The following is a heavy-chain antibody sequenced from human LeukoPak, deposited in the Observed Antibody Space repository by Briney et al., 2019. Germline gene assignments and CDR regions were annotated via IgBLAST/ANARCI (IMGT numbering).Heavy chain of an antibody. CDR1: GFTFTNAW. J-gene: IGHJ4*02. Sequence: GGSLRLSCAASGFTFTNAWMSGVRQAPGKGREWVGRVKSRTDGGTTDYAAPVKGRFTISRDDSRNTLYLQMNSLKTEDTAVYYCTTAPRIVANDYWGQGTLVTVSS. V-gene: IGHV3-15*01. D-gene: IGHD5-12*01. CDR3: TTAPRIVANDY. CDR2: VKSRTDGGTT.